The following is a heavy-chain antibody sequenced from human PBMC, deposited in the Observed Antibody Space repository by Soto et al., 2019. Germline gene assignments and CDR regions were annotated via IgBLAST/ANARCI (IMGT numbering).Heavy chain of an antibody. D-gene: IGHD5-12*01. CDR2: ISGSGGST. J-gene: IGHJ6*02. CDR3: AKEGVDEGGSHSGYDAYYYYGMDV. Sequence: GGSLRLSCAASGFTFSSYAMSWVRQAPGKGLEWVSAISGSGGSTYYAEYVKGRFTNYRDNSKNTLYLQMNSLRAEDTAVYYCAKEGVDEGGSHSGYDAYYYYGMDVWGQGTTVTVSS. CDR1: GFTFSSYA. V-gene: IGHV3-23*01.